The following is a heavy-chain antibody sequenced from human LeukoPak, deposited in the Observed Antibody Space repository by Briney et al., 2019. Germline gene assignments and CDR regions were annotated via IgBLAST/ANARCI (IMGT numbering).Heavy chain of an antibody. V-gene: IGHV4-34*01. J-gene: IGHJ4*02. CDR2: TNHSGST. Sequence: SETLSLTCAVYGGSFSGYYWSWIRQPPGKGLEWIGETNHSGSTNYNPSLKSRVTIPVDTSKNQFSLKLSSVTAADTAVYYCARGSLYSSSWDYFDYWGQGTLVTVSS. D-gene: IGHD6-13*01. CDR1: GGSFSGYY. CDR3: ARGSLYSSSWDYFDY.